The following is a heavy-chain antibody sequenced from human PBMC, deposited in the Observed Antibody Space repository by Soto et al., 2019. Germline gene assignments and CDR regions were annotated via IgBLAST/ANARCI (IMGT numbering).Heavy chain of an antibody. CDR2: VHHSWGT. V-gene: IGHV4-59*08. Sequence: QVQLQESGPGLVKPSETLSLSCTVSGGSISSYYWSWFRQSPGKRMEWIGYVHHSWGTSYNPSLQRRVAMSLDTSKSQFSLKVTSVTATDTAVYYCARQGFGPLHGLVVVWGQGTTVTVSS. CDR3: ARQGFGPLHGLVVV. CDR1: GGSISSYY. D-gene: IGHD3-10*01. J-gene: IGHJ6*02.